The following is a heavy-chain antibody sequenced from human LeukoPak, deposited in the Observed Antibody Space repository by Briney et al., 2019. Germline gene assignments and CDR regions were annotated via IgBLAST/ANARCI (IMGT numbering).Heavy chain of an antibody. CDR1: GFTFSSYA. CDR3: AKVSPYYDSSGYYYVRSSYFDY. CDR2: ISGSGGST. Sequence: GSLRLSCAASGFTFSSYAMSWVRQAPGKGLEWVSAISGSGGSTYYADSVKGRFTISRDNSKNTLYLRMNSLRAEDTAVYYCAKVSPYYDSSGYYYVRSSYFDYWGQGTLVTVSS. D-gene: IGHD3-22*01. J-gene: IGHJ4*02. V-gene: IGHV3-23*01.